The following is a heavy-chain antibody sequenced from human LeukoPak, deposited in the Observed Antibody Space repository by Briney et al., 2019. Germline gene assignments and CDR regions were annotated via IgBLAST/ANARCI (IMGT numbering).Heavy chain of an antibody. D-gene: IGHD4-17*01. CDR2: ISYDGSNK. CDR1: GFTFSSYG. V-gene: IGHV3-30*18. Sequence: PGRSLRLSCAASGFTFSSYGMHWVRQAPGKGLEWVAVISYDGSNKYYADSVKGRFTISRDNSKNTLYLQMNSLRAEDTAVYYCAKDQSGYGDLVYWGQGTLVTVSS. CDR3: AKDQSGYGDLVY. J-gene: IGHJ4*02.